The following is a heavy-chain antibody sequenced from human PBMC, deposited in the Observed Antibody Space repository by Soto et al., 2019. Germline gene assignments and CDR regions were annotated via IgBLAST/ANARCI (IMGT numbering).Heavy chain of an antibody. Sequence: QVQLVQYGAEVKKPGASVKVSCKASGYTFTGYYMHWVRQAPGQGLEWMGWINPNSGGTNYAQKFQGWVTKTRDTSISTAYMELSRLRSDDTAVYYCAGGGLDYGDYDYYGMDVWGQGTTVTVSS. CDR1: GYTFTGYY. CDR3: AGGGLDYGDYDYYGMDV. CDR2: INPNSGGT. V-gene: IGHV1-2*04. D-gene: IGHD4-17*01. J-gene: IGHJ6*02.